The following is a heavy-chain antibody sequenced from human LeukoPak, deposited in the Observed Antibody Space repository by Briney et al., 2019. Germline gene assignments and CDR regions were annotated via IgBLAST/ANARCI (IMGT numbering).Heavy chain of an antibody. D-gene: IGHD3-10*01. J-gene: IGHJ6*02. V-gene: IGHV4-34*01. Sequence: PSETLSLTCAVYGGSFSGYYWSWIRQPPGKGLEWIGEINHSGSTNYNPSLKSRVTISVDTSKNQFSLKLSSVTAADTAVYYCARGLKRYYYGSGSYCYYGMDVWGQGTTVTVSS. CDR1: GGSFSGYY. CDR3: ARGLKRYYYGSGSYCYYGMDV. CDR2: INHSGST.